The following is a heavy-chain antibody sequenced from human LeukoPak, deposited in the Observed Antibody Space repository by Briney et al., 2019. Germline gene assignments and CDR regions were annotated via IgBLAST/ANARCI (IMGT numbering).Heavy chain of an antibody. Sequence: GGSLRLSCAASGFTFNTYPMHGVRQAPGKGGEWVGLIQDDGAKRNYADSVRGGFTISRERSRSTVYLQMNSLKPDDTAVYYCATQTITLVVVISPFDYWGQGALVTVSS. J-gene: IGHJ4*02. CDR1: GFTFNTYP. CDR3: ATQTITLVVVISPFDY. CDR2: IQDDGAKR. D-gene: IGHD3-22*01. V-gene: IGHV3-30*02.